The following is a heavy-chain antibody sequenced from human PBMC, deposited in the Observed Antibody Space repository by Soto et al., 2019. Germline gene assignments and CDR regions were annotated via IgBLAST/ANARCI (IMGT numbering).Heavy chain of an antibody. J-gene: IGHJ6*03. V-gene: IGHV3-74*01. D-gene: IGHD1-1*01. CDR3: ARVALDDYMDV. CDR2: IDSDGSTT. Sequence: EVQLVESGGGLVQPGGSLRLSCAASGFTFSSYWMHWVRQAPGKGLVWVSRIDSDGSTTSYADSVKGRFTISRDNAKNTLYLQMNSLRAEDTGVYYCARVALDDYMDVWGKGTTVTVSS. CDR1: GFTFSSYW.